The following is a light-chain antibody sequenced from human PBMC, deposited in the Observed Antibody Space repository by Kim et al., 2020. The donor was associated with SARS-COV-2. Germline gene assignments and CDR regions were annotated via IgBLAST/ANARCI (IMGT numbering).Light chain of an antibody. V-gene: IGLV1-51*01. Sequence: GQKVTISCSGSSSNIGNNYISWHQQLPGTAPKLLIYVNNKRPSGIPDRFSGSKSGTSATLGITGLQTGDEADYYCGTWDSRLSAVVFGGGTQLTVL. CDR2: VNN. CDR1: SSNIGNNY. J-gene: IGLJ2*01. CDR3: GTWDSRLSAVV.